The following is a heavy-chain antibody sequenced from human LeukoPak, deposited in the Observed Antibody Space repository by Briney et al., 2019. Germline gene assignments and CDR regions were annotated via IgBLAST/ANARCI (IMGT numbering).Heavy chain of an antibody. V-gene: IGHV3-30-3*01. Sequence: GRSLRLSCAASGFTFSSYAMHWVRQAPGKGLEWVAVISYDGSNKYYADSVKGRFTISRDNSKNTLYLQMNNLRAEDTAVYYCASDRTYCSGGSCYTESGSLDYWGQGTLVTVSS. CDR1: GFTFSSYA. J-gene: IGHJ4*02. CDR2: ISYDGSNK. D-gene: IGHD2-15*01. CDR3: ASDRTYCSGGSCYTESGSLDY.